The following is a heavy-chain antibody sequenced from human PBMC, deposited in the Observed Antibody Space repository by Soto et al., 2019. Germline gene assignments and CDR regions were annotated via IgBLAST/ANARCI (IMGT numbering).Heavy chain of an antibody. J-gene: IGHJ4*02. CDR1: GGSFSGYY. V-gene: IGHV4-34*01. CDR2: INHSGST. Sequence: SETLSLTCAVYGGSFSGYYWSWIRQPPGKGLEWIGEINHSGSTNYNPSLKSRVTISVDTSKNQFSLKLSSVTAADTAVYHCARGRITIFGVVIDYWGQGTLVTVSS. D-gene: IGHD3-3*01. CDR3: ARGRITIFGVVIDY.